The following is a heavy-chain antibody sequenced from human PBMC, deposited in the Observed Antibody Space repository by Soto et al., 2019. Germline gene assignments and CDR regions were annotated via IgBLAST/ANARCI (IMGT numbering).Heavy chain of an antibody. D-gene: IGHD3-9*01. J-gene: IGHJ4*02. CDR1: GGTFSSYA. CDR2: IIPIFGTA. V-gene: IGHV1-69*13. CDR3: ALALFDWLLTGPLGY. Sequence: GASVKVSCKASGGTFSSYAISWVRQAPGQGLEWMGGIIPIFGTANYAQKFQGRVTITADESTSTAYMELSSLRSEDTAVYYCALALFDWLLTGPLGYWGQGTLVTVSS.